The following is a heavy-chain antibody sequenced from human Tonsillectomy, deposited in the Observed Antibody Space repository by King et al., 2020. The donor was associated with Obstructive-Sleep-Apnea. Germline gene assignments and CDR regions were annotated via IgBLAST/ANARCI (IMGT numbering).Heavy chain of an antibody. CDR2: ISGSGSST. CDR1: GFTFNNYA. V-gene: IGHV3-23*04. Sequence: VQLVESGGGLVQPGGSLRLSCAASGFTFNNYAMSWVRQAPGKGLEWVSTISGSGSSTYYADSVKGRFTISRENSKNTLYLQMNSLRAEDTAAYYCAKVGPYYYDSTGYYDYPVFDYWGQGTLVIVSS. D-gene: IGHD3-22*01. CDR3: AKVGPYYYDSTGYYDYPVFDY. J-gene: IGHJ4*02.